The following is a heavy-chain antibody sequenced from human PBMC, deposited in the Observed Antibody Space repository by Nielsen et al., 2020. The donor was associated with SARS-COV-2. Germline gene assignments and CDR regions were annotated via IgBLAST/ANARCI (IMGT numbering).Heavy chain of an antibody. CDR2: INPSGDYT. V-gene: IGHV1-46*01. D-gene: IGHD1-26*01. CDR3: AREVQWGPSNWFDP. CDR1: EYTFTSDH. Sequence: ASVKVSCKTSEYTFTSDHMHWVRQAPGQGFEWMGIINPSGDYTTYAQRFQGRVTVTRDTSTSTVYMELSSLRSEDTAVYYCAREVQWGPSNWFDPWGQGTLVTVSS. J-gene: IGHJ5*02.